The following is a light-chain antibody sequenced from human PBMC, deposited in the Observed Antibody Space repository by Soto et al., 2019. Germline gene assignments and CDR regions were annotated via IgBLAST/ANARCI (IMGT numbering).Light chain of an antibody. Sequence: EIVFTQSPGTLSLSPGERATLSCRASQSVSSNSLAWYQQKPGQAPRLLIYDASVRATGVPARFSGSGSGTDFSLTISSLEPEDFAIYYCQQRSIWHPWTFGQRTKVDI. CDR3: QQRSIWHPWT. V-gene: IGKV3D-20*02. CDR2: DAS. CDR1: QSVSSNS. J-gene: IGKJ1*01.